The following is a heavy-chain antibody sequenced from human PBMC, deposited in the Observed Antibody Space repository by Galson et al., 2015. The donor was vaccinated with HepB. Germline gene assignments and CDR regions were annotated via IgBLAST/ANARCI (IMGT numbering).Heavy chain of an antibody. CDR1: GYTFTSDG. J-gene: IGHJ4*02. D-gene: IGHD2-15*01. V-gene: IGHV1-18*04. Sequence: SVKVSCKASGYTFTSDGISWVRQAPGQGLEWMGWISAYNGNTNYAQKLQGRVTMTTDTSTSTAYMELRSLRSDDTAVYYCARLNRYRSGGSCYSPHGAHGYWGQRTLVSVSS. CDR2: ISAYNGNT. CDR3: ARLNRYRSGGSCYSPHGAHGY.